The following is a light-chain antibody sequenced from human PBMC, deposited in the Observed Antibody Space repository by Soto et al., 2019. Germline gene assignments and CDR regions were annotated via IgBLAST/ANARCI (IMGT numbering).Light chain of an antibody. J-gene: IGKJ1*01. CDR1: QGIKNA. CDR3: QQYDNWPWT. CDR2: DAS. V-gene: IGKV3-15*01. Sequence: ERVLTQSPPTLSVSPGESATLSCRASQGIKNALAWYQQKPGQSPRLLIFDASTRATGVPARFSGRGSGTEITLTIASLQSADFAVYYCQQYDNWPWTFGQGAKVEVK.